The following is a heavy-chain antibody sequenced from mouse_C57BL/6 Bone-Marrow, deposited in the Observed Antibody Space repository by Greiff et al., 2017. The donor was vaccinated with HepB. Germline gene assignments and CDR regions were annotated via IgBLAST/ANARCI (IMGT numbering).Heavy chain of an antibody. D-gene: IGHD1-1*01. V-gene: IGHV1-85*01. CDR3: ARDPSITTVVAHDY. Sequence: VKLQQSGPELVKPGASVKLSCKASGYTFTSYDINWVKQRPGQGLEWIGWIYPRDGSTKYNEKFKGKATLTVDTSSSTAYMELHSLTSEDSAVYFCARDPSITTVVAHDYWGQGTTLTVSS. J-gene: IGHJ2*01. CDR1: GYTFTSYD. CDR2: IYPRDGST.